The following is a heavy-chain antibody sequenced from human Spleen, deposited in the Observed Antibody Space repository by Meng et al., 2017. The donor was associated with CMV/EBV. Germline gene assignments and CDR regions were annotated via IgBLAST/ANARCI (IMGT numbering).Heavy chain of an antibody. Sequence: ACKSSGGTLNSHTVSWVRQAPGQGLGWMGGIDHIFGTATYAQKFQGRVTIISDESTSTAYMNLRSLKSKETAVYYCARRSQLLGFDLWGQGTLVTVSS. D-gene: IGHD2-21*01. CDR1: GGTLNSHT. CDR2: IDHIFGTA. J-gene: IGHJ4*02. CDR3: ARRSQLLGFDL. V-gene: IGHV1-69*01.